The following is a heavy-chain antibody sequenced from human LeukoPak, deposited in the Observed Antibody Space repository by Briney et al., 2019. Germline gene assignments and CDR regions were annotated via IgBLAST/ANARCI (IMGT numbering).Heavy chain of an antibody. CDR3: ARDRYDFWSGGEYYFDY. Sequence: SETLSLTCTVSGGSISSYYWSWIRQPAGKGLEWIGRIYTSGSTNYNPSLKSRVTMSVGTSKNQFSLKLSSVTAADTVVYYCARDRYDFWSGGEYYFDYWGQGTLVTVSS. V-gene: IGHV4-4*07. J-gene: IGHJ4*02. CDR2: IYTSGST. CDR1: GGSISSYY. D-gene: IGHD3-3*01.